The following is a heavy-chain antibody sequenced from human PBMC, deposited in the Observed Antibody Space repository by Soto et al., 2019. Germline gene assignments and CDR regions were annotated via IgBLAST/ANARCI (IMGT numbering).Heavy chain of an antibody. CDR3: ARDWKAFDI. Sequence: QVQLVESGGGGVQPGRSLRLSCAASGFTFSSYAMHWVRQAPGKGLEWVAVISYDGSNKYYADSVKGRFTISRDNSKNTLYLQMNSLRAEDTAVYYCARDWKAFDIWGQGTMVTVSS. CDR1: GFTFSSYA. CDR2: ISYDGSNK. J-gene: IGHJ3*02. V-gene: IGHV3-30-3*01. D-gene: IGHD1-1*01.